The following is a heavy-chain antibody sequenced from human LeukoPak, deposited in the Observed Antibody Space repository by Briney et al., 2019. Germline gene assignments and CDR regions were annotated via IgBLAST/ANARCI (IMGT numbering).Heavy chain of an antibody. CDR1: GFTFNNYG. J-gene: IGHJ3*01. V-gene: IGHV3-23*01. D-gene: IGHD3-22*01. Sequence: GGALRLSCAASGFTFNNYGMSWVRQAPGKGLEWVSTISCSAGRTYFADSVKGRFAISRDNSKNTLYLQMNSLRAEDTAVYYCAKLYDSSGYSLFDLWGQGTMVTVSP. CDR3: AKLYDSSGYSLFDL. CDR2: ISCSAGRT.